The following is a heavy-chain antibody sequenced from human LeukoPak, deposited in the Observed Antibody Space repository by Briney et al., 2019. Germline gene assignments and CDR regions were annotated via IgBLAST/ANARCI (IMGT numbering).Heavy chain of an antibody. CDR3: ARDPSGGGRPEDWFDP. CDR1: GGSISSSSHY. V-gene: IGHV4-39*07. CDR2: VYYSGSA. Sequence: SETLSLTCTVSGGSISSSSHYWGWIRQPPGKGLEWIGSVYYSGSAYYNPSLKSRVTISVDTSKNQFSLKLSSVTAADTAVYYCARDPSGGGRPEDWFDPWGQGTLVTVSS. J-gene: IGHJ5*02.